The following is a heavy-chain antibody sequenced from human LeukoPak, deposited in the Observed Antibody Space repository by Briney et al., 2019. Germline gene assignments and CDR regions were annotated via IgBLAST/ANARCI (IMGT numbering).Heavy chain of an antibody. J-gene: IGHJ4*02. V-gene: IGHV3-21*01. CDR2: ISTSSSYI. CDR1: GFTFNTYS. CDR3: ARCTTGRTFGSLREIKRSREIDY. Sequence: PGGSLRLSCAASGFTFNTYSMNWVRQGPGKGLEWVSSISTSSSYIYYADSVKGRFTISRDNAKNSLYLQMNSLRVEDTAVYYCARCTTGRTFGSLREIKRSREIDYWGQGTLVTVSS. D-gene: IGHD1-1*01.